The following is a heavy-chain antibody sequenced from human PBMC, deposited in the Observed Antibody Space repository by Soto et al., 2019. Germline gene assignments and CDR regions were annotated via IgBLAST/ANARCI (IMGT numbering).Heavy chain of an antibody. CDR3: AHRRGYSYGYVPGAADY. CDR1: GFSLSTSGVG. Sequence: SGPTLVNPTQTLTLTCTFSGFSLSTSGVGVGWIRQPPGKALEWLALIYWNDDKRYSPSLKSRLTITKDTSKNQVVLTMTNMDPVDTATYYCAHRRGYSYGYVPGAADYWGQGTLVTVSS. V-gene: IGHV2-5*01. D-gene: IGHD5-18*01. J-gene: IGHJ4*02. CDR2: IYWNDDK.